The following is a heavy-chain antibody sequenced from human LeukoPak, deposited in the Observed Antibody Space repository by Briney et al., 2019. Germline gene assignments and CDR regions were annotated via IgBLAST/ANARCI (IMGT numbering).Heavy chain of an antibody. D-gene: IGHD3-22*01. Sequence: GGSLRLSCAASGFTFISYWMHWVRQAPGKGLVWVSRINSDGSTTSYAASVKCRFTISRDTAKNTLYLQMNSLRAEDTAVYYCARGHHYYDSSAYYYWGQGTLVTVSS. V-gene: IGHV3-74*01. J-gene: IGHJ4*02. CDR1: GFTFISYW. CDR3: ARGHHYYDSSAYYY. CDR2: INSDGSTT.